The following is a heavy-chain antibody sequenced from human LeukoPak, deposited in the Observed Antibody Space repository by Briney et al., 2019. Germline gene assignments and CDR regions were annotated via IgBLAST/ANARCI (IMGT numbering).Heavy chain of an antibody. J-gene: IGHJ3*02. CDR2: IYYSGST. CDR3: ARRSGTYHAFDI. CDR1: GGSISSYY. D-gene: IGHD1-26*01. Sequence: SETLSLTCTVSGGSISSYYWSWIRQPPGKGLEWIGYIYYSGSTNYNPSLKSRVTISVDTSKNQFSLKLSSVTAADTAVYYCARRSGTYHAFDIWGQGTMVTVSS. V-gene: IGHV4-59*08.